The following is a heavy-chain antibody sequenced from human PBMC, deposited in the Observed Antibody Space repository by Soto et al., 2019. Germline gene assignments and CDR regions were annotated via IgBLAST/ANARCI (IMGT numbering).Heavy chain of an antibody. V-gene: IGHV4-59*01. CDR1: GTSIRGYY. CDR3: AREVSSFGSNLFDS. Sequence: SETLSLTCSVSGTSIRGYYWTWIRQPPGQGLEWIGYIYYTGTTKYNPSLKSRVTISVDTSKNQFSLRLNSVTAADTAVYYCAREVSSFGSNLFDSWGQGALVTVSS. J-gene: IGHJ4*02. D-gene: IGHD3-10*01. CDR2: IYYTGTT.